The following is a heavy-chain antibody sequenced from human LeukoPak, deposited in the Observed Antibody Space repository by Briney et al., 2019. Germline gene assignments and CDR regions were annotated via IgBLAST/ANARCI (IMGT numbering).Heavy chain of an antibody. D-gene: IGHD1-20*01. V-gene: IGHV3-53*01. Sequence: GGSLRLSCVASGLTVSSEHMSWVRQAPGKGLEWVSVIYSGGSTYYADSVKGRFTISRDNSKNTLYLQMNSLRAEDTAVYYCARAITGTTLGNAFDIWGQGTMVTVSS. J-gene: IGHJ3*02. CDR3: ARAITGTTLGNAFDI. CDR1: GLTVSSEH. CDR2: IYSGGST.